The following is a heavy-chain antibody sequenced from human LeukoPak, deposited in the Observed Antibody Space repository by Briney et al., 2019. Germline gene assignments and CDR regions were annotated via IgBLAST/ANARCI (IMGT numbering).Heavy chain of an antibody. Sequence: EGSLRLSCAASGFTFSSYAMSWVRQAPGKGLEWVSAVSGSGGSTYYADSVKGRFTISRDNSKNTLYLQMNSLRAEDTAVYYCAKEYSSSWGYYYYYMDVWGKGTTVTVSS. CDR2: VSGSGGST. V-gene: IGHV3-23*01. CDR3: AKEYSSSWGYYYYYMDV. CDR1: GFTFSSYA. D-gene: IGHD6-13*01. J-gene: IGHJ6*03.